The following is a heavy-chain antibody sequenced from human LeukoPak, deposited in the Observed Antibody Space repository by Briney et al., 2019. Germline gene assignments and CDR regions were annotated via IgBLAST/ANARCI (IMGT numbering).Heavy chain of an antibody. J-gene: IGHJ4*02. D-gene: IGHD3-16*02. Sequence: GGSLRLSCAASGFTFSNAWMSWVRQAPGKGLQWVSGISSSGGNTYYLDSVKGRFTISRDNSKNTLYLQMNSLRAEDTAVYYCARSLSSRFSGPRRPYYFDYWGQGTLVTVSS. CDR3: ARSLSSRFSGPRRPYYFDY. V-gene: IGHV3-23*01. CDR1: GFTFSNAW. CDR2: ISSSGGNT.